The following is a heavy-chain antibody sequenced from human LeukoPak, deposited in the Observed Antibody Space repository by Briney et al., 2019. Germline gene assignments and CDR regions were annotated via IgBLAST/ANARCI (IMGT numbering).Heavy chain of an antibody. CDR3: ARGRHYSSGYYYGFSFDY. CDR1: GGSIISGGSY. V-gene: IGHV4-39*07. D-gene: IGHD3-22*01. CDR2: ISYSGIT. J-gene: IGHJ4*02. Sequence: PSETLSLTCTVSGGSIISGGSYWGWIRQPPGKGLEWVGSISYSGITYYKPSLKSRVSISVDTSKNQFSLRLSSLTAADTAVYYCARGRHYSSGYYYGFSFDYWGQGTLVTVSS.